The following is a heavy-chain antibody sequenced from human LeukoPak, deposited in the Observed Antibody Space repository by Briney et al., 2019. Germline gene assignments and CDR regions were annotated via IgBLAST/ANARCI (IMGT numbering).Heavy chain of an antibody. CDR2: IKHDESEK. V-gene: IGHV3-7*01. CDR1: GFSFNSDW. CDR3: TRRLDD. J-gene: IGHJ4*02. Sequence: PGGSLRLSCAASGFSFNSDWMDWVCQAPGEGLEWVANIKHDESEKNYLDSVKGRFTISRDNAQNSLYLQMNGLRVEDTAVYYCTRRLDDWGQGTLVTVSS. D-gene: IGHD3-16*01.